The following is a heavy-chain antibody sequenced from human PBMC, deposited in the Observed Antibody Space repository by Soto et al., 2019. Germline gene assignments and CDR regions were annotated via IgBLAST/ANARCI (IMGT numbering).Heavy chain of an antibody. CDR1: GYTFTSYG. D-gene: IGHD3-22*01. J-gene: IGHJ4*02. Sequence: ASVKVSCKASGYTFTSYGISWVRQAPGQGLEWMGWISAYNGNTNYAQKLQGRVTMTTDTSTSTAYMELRSLRSDDTAVYYCARDYDSSGYDFRWATSVPFDYWGQGTLVTVSS. CDR3: ARDYDSSGYDFRWATSVPFDY. CDR2: ISAYNGNT. V-gene: IGHV1-18*01.